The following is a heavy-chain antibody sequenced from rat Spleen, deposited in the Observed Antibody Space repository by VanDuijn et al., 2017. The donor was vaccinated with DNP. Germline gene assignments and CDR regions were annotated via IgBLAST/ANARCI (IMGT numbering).Heavy chain of an antibody. CDR1: GITFSDHN. Sequence: EVQLVESGGGLVQPGRSLKLSCAVSGITFSDHNMAWVRQAPKTSLEWVATISYDGSDTYYRDSMKGRFTISRDNAKSTLYLQMDSLRSEDTATYYCVGRPRPTRGPFDYWGQGVTVTVSS. CDR3: VGRPRPTRGPFDY. J-gene: IGHJ2*01. V-gene: IGHV5-7*01. CDR2: ISYDGSDT. D-gene: IGHD1-4*01.